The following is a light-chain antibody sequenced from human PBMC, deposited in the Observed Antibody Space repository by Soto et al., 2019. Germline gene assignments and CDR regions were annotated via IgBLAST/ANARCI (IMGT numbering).Light chain of an antibody. V-gene: IGKV3D-20*02. Sequence: ECVLTQAPGTLSLSPGERRTLSCRASQTVRNNSLAWYHQKHGQAHRXXIYDASSRATGIPDRFSGVVSGTDFTLTISILEPGDGATDYWQHQSTYPWTFGHGTKV. CDR3: QHQSTYPWT. CDR2: DAS. CDR1: QTVRNNS. J-gene: IGKJ1*01.